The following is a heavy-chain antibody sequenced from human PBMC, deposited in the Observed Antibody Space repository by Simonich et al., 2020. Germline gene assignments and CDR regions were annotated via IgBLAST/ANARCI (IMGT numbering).Heavy chain of an antibody. CDR1: GYTFTSYG. V-gene: IGHV1-18*01. J-gene: IGHJ4*02. Sequence: QVQLVQSGAEVKKPGASVKVSCKASGYTFTSYGISWVRQAPGQGLEWMGRIIAYHGNTNHAQKLQGRVTMTTDTSTSTAYMELRSLRSDDTAVYYCARASRGTWWYYYFDYWGQGTLVTVSS. D-gene: IGHD2-15*01. CDR3: ARASRGTWWYYYFDY. CDR2: IIAYHGNT.